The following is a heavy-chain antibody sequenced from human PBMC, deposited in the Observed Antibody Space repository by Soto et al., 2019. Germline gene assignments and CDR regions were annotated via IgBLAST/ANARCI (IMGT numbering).Heavy chain of an antibody. CDR2: ISGSGGST. D-gene: IGHD6-13*01. CDR3: WWAAGTELDY. CDR1: GFTFSSYA. J-gene: IGHJ4*02. Sequence: EVQLLESGGGLVQPGGSLRLSCAASGFTFSSYAMSWVRQAPGKGLEWVSAISGSGGSTYYADSVKGRFTISRDKSKNRLYLQMNSLRSEDTAVYYVWWAAGTELDYWGQRNLVTVSS. V-gene: IGHV3-23*01.